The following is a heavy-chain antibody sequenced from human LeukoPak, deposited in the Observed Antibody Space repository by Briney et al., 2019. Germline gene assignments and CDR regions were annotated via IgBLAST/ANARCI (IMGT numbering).Heavy chain of an antibody. J-gene: IGHJ4*02. V-gene: IGHV3-7*04. CDR2: IKQDGSVK. CDR3: ARRHHFGFLDS. Sequence: PGGSLRLSCAASGVMFPSYWMTWVRQAPGKGLEWVANIKQDGSVKYYVDSVKGRFTISRDNAKNSVYLQMNSLRAEDTAVYYCARRHHFGFLDSWGQGTLVTVSS. D-gene: IGHD3-10*01. CDR1: GVMFPSYW.